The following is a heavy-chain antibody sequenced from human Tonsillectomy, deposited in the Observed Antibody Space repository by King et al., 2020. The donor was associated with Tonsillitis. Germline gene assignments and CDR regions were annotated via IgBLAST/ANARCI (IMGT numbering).Heavy chain of an antibody. CDR2: IYYSGST. D-gene: IGHD2-8*01. Sequence: VQLQESGPGLVKPSQTLSLTCTVSGGSISSGGYYWSWIRQHPGKGLEWIGYIYYSGSTYYNPSLKSRVTISVDTSKNQFSLKLSSVTAAGTAVYYCARGVEWPVSNWFDPWGQGTLVTVSS. CDR1: GGSISSGGYY. CDR3: ARGVEWPVSNWFDP. V-gene: IGHV4-31*03. J-gene: IGHJ5*02.